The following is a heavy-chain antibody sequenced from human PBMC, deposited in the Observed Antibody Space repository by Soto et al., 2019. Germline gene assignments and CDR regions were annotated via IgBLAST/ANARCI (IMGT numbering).Heavy chain of an antibody. D-gene: IGHD6-19*01. V-gene: IGHV1-18*01. CDR2: ISAYNGNT. CDR1: GYTFTSYC. CDR3: AREGLGAVADFYMDV. Sequence: ASVKVSCKASGYTFTSYCISWVRQAPGQGLEWMGWISAYNGNTNYAQKLPGRVTLNTDTSTSTAYMELRSLRSDETGVFFCAREGLGAVADFYMDVWGKGSTITDSS. J-gene: IGHJ6*03.